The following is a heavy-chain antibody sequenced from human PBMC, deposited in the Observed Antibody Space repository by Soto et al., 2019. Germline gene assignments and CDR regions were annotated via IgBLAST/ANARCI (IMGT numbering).Heavy chain of an antibody. D-gene: IGHD6-19*01. V-gene: IGHV3-23*01. J-gene: IGHJ4*02. CDR2: ISGSGGST. CDR3: AKDQQWLAGFDY. CDR1: GFTFSSYA. Sequence: EVQLLESGGGLVQPGGSLRLSCAASGFTFSSYAMSWVRQAPGKGLEWVSVISGSGGSTYYADSVKGRFTISRDNSKNMLYLQMNSLRAEDTAVYYCAKDQQWLAGFDYWGQGTLVTVSS.